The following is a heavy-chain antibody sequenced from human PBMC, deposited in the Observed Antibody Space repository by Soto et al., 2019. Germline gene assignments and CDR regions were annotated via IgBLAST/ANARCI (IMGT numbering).Heavy chain of an antibody. CDR3: ARGSHSTTWYAGQFDY. Sequence: EVQLVDSGGGLVKPGGSLRLSCAASGFTFSSYTMNWVRQAPGKGLEWVSSVSSSSTYIYYADSVKGRFTISRDNAKNSLYLQMNSLRADDKAIHYCARGSHSTTWYAGQFDYWGQGTLVTVSS. CDR1: GFTFSSYT. CDR2: VSSSSTYI. J-gene: IGHJ4*02. D-gene: IGHD6-13*01. V-gene: IGHV3-21*01.